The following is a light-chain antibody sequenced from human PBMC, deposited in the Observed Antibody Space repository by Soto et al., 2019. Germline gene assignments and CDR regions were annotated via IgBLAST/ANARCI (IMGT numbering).Light chain of an antibody. V-gene: IGKV4-1*01. J-gene: IGKJ5*01. Sequence: DIVMTQSPDSLALSLVESATISFESIQSVFSSSNNENYLAWFQHKPGQPPKVLIYWASARESGVPDRFSGSGSGTDFTLTISSLEPEDFAVYYCQQYGKLPITFGQGTRLEIK. CDR1: QSVFSSSNNENY. CDR2: WAS. CDR3: QQYGKLPIT.